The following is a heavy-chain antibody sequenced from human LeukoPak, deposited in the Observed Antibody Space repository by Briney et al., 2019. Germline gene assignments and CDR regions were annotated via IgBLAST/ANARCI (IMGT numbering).Heavy chain of an antibody. CDR3: ASMGYYYGSGAKRYYYYYMDV. J-gene: IGHJ6*03. D-gene: IGHD3-10*01. CDR2: IYYSGST. Sequence: PSETLSLTCTVSGGSISSSSYYWGWIRQPPGKGLEWIGSIYYSGSTYYNPSLKSRVTISVDTSKNQFSLKLSSVTAADTAVYYCASMGYYYGSGAKRYYYYYMDVGGKGTTVTVSS. CDR1: GGSISSSSYY. V-gene: IGHV4-39*07.